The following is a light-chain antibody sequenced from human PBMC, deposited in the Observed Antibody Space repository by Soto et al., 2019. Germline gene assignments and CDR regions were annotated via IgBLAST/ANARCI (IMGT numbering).Light chain of an antibody. CDR3: AAWDDSLGGVV. Sequence: QSVLTQPPSASGTPGQRVTISCSGSSSNIGTNTVNWYQQQLPGTAPTLLIYNDQRPSGVPDRFSGSNPGTSASLAISGLQSEYEADSYCAAWDDSLGGVVFGGGTKLTVL. V-gene: IGLV1-44*01. CDR1: SSNIGTNT. J-gene: IGLJ2*01. CDR2: ND.